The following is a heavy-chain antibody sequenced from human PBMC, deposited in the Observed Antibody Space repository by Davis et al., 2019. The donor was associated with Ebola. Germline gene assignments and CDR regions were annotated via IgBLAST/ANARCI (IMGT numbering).Heavy chain of an antibody. CDR2: INHSGST. D-gene: IGHD2-2*02. V-gene: IGHV4-34*01. Sequence: SETLSLTCAVCGGSFSGYYWSWIRQPPGKGLEWIGEINHSGSTNYNPSLKSRVTISVDTSKNQFSLKLSSVTAADTAVYYCARGEWVVPAAIGVGNYYGMDVWGQGTTVTVS. J-gene: IGHJ6*02. CDR1: GGSFSGYY. CDR3: ARGEWVVPAAIGVGNYYGMDV.